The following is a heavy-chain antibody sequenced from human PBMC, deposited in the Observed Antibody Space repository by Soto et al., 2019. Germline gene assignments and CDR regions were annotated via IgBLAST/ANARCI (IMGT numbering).Heavy chain of an antibody. Sequence: KGLEYVSTISSNGGSTYYADSVKGRFTISRDNSKNTLYLQMSSLRAEDTAVYYCVKGGGYCTNGVCYSPSRYAMDVWGQGTTVTAS. J-gene: IGHJ6*02. CDR3: VKGGGYCTNGVCYSPSRYAMDV. CDR2: ISSNGGST. D-gene: IGHD2-8*01. V-gene: IGHV3-64D*08.